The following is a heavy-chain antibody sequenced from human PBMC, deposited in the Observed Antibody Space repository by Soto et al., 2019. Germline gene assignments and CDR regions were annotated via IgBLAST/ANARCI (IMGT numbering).Heavy chain of an antibody. CDR1: GGTFSSYA. J-gene: IGHJ5*02. V-gene: IGHV1-69*13. Sequence: SVKVSCKASGGTFSSYAISWVRQAPGQGLEWMGGIIPIFGTANYAQKFQGRVTVTADESTSTAYMELSSLRSEDTAVYYCAREGSSSGGWFDPWGLGTLVTVS. D-gene: IGHD6-6*01. CDR3: AREGSSSGGWFDP. CDR2: IIPIFGTA.